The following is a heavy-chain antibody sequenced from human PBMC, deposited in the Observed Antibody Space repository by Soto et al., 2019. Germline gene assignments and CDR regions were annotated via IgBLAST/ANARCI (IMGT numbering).Heavy chain of an antibody. D-gene: IGHD3-10*01. J-gene: IGHJ5*02. CDR2: INQSGST. V-gene: IGHV4-34*01. CDR1: GGSFSGYY. Sequence: QVQLQQWGAGVLKPSETLSLTCAVYGGSFSGYYWRWIRQPPGKWLEWIGEINQSGSTNYNPTLKSRVTKSGDTSTKQYSRKLRSVAAADMAVDYCAIVDTMVRGVTLPYNWFDPWGQGTMVTVSS. CDR3: AIVDTMVRGVTLPYNWFDP.